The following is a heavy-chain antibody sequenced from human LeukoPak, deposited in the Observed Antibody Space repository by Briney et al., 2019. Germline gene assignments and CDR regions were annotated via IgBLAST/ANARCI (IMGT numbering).Heavy chain of an antibody. Sequence: SETLSLSCTVSCGSISSSSYYWGWIRQPPGKGLEWIGSIYYSGSSYYNPSLKSRVTISVDTSKNQFSLKLSSVTAADTAVYYCARVSSGNDAFDIWGQGTMVTVSS. V-gene: IGHV4-39*07. CDR2: IYYSGSS. CDR3: ARVSSGNDAFDI. CDR1: CGSISSSSYY. J-gene: IGHJ3*02. D-gene: IGHD4-23*01.